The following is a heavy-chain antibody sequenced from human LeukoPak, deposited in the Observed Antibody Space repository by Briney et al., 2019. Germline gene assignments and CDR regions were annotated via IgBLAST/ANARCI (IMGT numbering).Heavy chain of an antibody. V-gene: IGHV1-69*01. J-gene: IGHJ4*02. D-gene: IGHD5-24*01. CDR2: IIPIFGTA. CDR1: GGTFSSYA. Sequence: GASVKVSCKASGGTFSSYATSWVRQAPGQGLEWMGGIIPIFGTANYAQKFQGRVTITADESTSTAYMELSSLRSEDTAVYYCARMVAEMATTQCYFDYWGQGTLVTVSS. CDR3: ARMVAEMATTQCYFDY.